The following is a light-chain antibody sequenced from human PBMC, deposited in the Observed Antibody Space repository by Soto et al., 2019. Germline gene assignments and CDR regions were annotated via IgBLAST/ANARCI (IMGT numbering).Light chain of an antibody. CDR1: QSVSLTA. Sequence: EIVLTQSPGTLSLSPGERATLSCTASQSVSLTALAWYQHKPGQAPMLLIYGASFRATGVPHRFSGSGAGTDFTLTISRLESEDCAVYYCQQYSSSPLTFGGGTKVEIK. J-gene: IGKJ4*01. V-gene: IGKV3-20*01. CDR2: GAS. CDR3: QQYSSSPLT.